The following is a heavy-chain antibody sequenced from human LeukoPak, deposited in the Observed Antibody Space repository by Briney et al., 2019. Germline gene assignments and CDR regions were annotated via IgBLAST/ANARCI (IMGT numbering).Heavy chain of an antibody. J-gene: IGHJ4*02. V-gene: IGHV3-23*01. CDR2: ISGSGDKT. D-gene: IGHD6-19*01. CDR1: GFIFSSYV. Sequence: GGSLRLSCAASGFIFSSYVMTWVRQAPGKGLEWVSGISGSGDKTYYADSVKGRFTISRDNAKNSLYLQMNSLRAEDTAVYYCAKHLAEDSSGWYPFDYWGQGTLVTVSS. CDR3: AKHLAEDSSGWYPFDY.